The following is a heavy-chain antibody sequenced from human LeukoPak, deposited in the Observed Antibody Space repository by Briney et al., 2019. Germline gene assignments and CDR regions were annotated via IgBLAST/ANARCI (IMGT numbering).Heavy chain of an antibody. Sequence: GGSLRLSCAASGFTFSSYAMSWVRQAPGEGLERVSLISGSGASTYYADSVKGRFTISRDNSKNTLSLQMNSLRAEDTAVYYCASYPRGSAWSLDDWGQGTLVTVSS. CDR2: ISGSGAST. J-gene: IGHJ4*02. CDR1: GFTFSSYA. D-gene: IGHD6-13*01. V-gene: IGHV3-23*01. CDR3: ASYPRGSAWSLDD.